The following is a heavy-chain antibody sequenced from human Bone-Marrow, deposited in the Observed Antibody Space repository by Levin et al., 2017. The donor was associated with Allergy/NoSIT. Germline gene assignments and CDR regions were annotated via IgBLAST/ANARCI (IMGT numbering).Heavy chain of an antibody. J-gene: IGHJ5*02. CDR1: GGSIRGSSYY. V-gene: IGHV4-39*01. Sequence: TTSETLSLTCTVSGGSIRGSSYYWGWIRQPPGKGLEWIGSVYYSGGTYSNPSLTSRVTVSVDTFKNQFSLKLSSVTAADTAVYYCTRRGIYSGHDSETDQWGQGTLVTVSS. D-gene: IGHD5-12*01. CDR3: TRRGIYSGHDSETDQ. CDR2: VYYSGGT.